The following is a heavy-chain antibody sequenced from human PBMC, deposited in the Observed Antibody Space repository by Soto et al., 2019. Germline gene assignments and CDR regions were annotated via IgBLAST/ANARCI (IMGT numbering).Heavy chain of an antibody. CDR2: INPSGGST. CDR3: AIPYSSSSPYGYYGMDV. V-gene: IGHV1-46*01. Sequence: ASVKVSCKASGYTFTSYYMHWVRQAPGQGLEWMGIINPSGGSTSYAQKFQGRVTMTRDTSTRTVYMELSSLRSEETAVYYCAIPYSSSSPYGYYGMDVWGQGTTVTVS. D-gene: IGHD6-6*01. J-gene: IGHJ6*02. CDR1: GYTFTSYY.